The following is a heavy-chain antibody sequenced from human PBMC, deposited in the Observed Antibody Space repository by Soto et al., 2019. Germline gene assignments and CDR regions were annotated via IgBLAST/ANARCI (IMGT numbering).Heavy chain of an antibody. D-gene: IGHD5-18*01. Sequence: EVQLVESGGGLVQPGGSLRLSCAASGFTFTRYWMSWVRQAPGKGLEWLANIKEDGTKKYYVDSVKGRFTISRDNARNSLYLQMNSLRAEDTAVYYWARAWVDTTMVVGRSEKYYYYYMDVWGNGSTVAVSS. V-gene: IGHV3-7*01. CDR1: GFTFTRYW. CDR3: ARAWVDTTMVVGRSEKYYYYYMDV. CDR2: IKEDGTKK. J-gene: IGHJ6*03.